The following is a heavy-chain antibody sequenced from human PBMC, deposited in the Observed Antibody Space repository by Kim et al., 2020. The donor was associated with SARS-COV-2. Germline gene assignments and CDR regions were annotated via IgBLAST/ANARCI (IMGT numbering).Heavy chain of an antibody. D-gene: IGHD3-16*01. V-gene: IGHV3-74*01. J-gene: IGHJ4*02. CDR2: INEDGTII. Sequence: GGSLRLSCAASGFTLSNYWIHWVRLVPGKGPVWVSRINEDGTIINYAESVRGRFTISRDIAKNTAYLQMNSLRVEDTAVYHCARDLFGEFDYWGQGTLVTVPS. CDR3: ARDLFGEFDY. CDR1: GFTLSNYW.